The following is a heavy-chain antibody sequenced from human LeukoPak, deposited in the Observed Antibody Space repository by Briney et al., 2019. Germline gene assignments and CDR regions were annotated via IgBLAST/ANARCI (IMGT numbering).Heavy chain of an antibody. CDR3: AKEGGNCSGGSCYDNWFDP. J-gene: IGHJ5*02. CDR1: GFTFSSYA. D-gene: IGHD2-15*01. V-gene: IGHV3-23*01. Sequence: GGSLRLSCAASGFTFSSYAMSWVRQAPGKGLEWVSAISGSGGSTYYADSVKGRFTISRDNSKNTLYLQMNSLRAEDTAVYYCAKEGGNCSGGSCYDNWFDPWGQGTLVTVSS. CDR2: ISGSGGST.